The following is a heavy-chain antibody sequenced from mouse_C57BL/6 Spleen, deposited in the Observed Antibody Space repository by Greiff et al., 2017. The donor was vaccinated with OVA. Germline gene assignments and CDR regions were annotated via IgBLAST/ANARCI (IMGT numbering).Heavy chain of an antibody. J-gene: IGHJ4*01. Sequence: QVHVKQPGAELVKPGASVKLSCKASGYTFTSYWMQWVKQRPGQGLEWIGEIDPSDSYTNYNQKFKGKATLTVDTSSSTAYMQLSSLTSEDSAVYYCARAMITGNYYAMDYWGQGTSVTVSS. CDR3: ARAMITGNYYAMDY. D-gene: IGHD2-4*01. CDR1: GYTFTSYW. CDR2: IDPSDSYT. V-gene: IGHV1-50*01.